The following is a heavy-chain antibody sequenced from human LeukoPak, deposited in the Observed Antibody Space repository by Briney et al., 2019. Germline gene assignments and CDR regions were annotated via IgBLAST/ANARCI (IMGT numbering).Heavy chain of an antibody. D-gene: IGHD2-15*01. CDR3: ARGPTLRIDCSGGSCYGTWAAGVDY. J-gene: IGHJ4*02. CDR2: ISAYNGNT. CDR1: GYTFTSYG. Sequence: GASVKVSCKASGYTFTSYGISWVRQVPGQGLEWMGWISAYNGNTNYAQKLQGRVTMTTDTSTSTAYMELRSLRSDDTAVYYCARGPTLRIDCSGGSCYGTWAAGVDYWGQGTLVTVSS. V-gene: IGHV1-18*01.